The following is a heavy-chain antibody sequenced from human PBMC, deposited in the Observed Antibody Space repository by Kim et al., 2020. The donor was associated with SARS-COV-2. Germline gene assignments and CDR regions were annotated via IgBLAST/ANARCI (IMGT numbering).Heavy chain of an antibody. CDR1: GGSISSSSYY. D-gene: IGHD6-13*01. Sequence: SETLSLTCTVSGGSISSSSYYWGWIRQPPGKGLEWIGSIYYSGSTYYNPSLKSRVTISVDTSKNQFSLKLSSVTAADTAVYYCARATAAAGSFLFDYWGQGTLVTVSS. CDR3: ARATAAAGSFLFDY. V-gene: IGHV4-39*07. J-gene: IGHJ4*02. CDR2: IYYSGST.